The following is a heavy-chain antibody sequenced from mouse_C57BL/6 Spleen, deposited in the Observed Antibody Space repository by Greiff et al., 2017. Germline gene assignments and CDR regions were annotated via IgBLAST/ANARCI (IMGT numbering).Heavy chain of an antibody. CDR1: GYTFTSYT. CDR3: ASGSSHYYFDY. J-gene: IGHJ2*01. Sequence: VQLQQSGAELVRPGASVKMSCKASGYTFTSYTMHWVKQRPGQGLEWIGYMNPSSGYTKYNQKFKDKATLTADKSSSTAYMQLSSLTSEDSAVYYCASGSSHYYFDYWGQGTTLTVSS. D-gene: IGHD1-1*01. CDR2: MNPSSGYT. V-gene: IGHV1-4*01.